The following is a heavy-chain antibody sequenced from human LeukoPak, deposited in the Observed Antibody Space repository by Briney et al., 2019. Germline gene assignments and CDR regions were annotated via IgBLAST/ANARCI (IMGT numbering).Heavy chain of an antibody. Sequence: ASVNVSCRTYGYTFTSYDINCGQQATGQGLEWMGWMNPNSGNTGYAQKFQGRVTMTRNTSISTAYMELSSLRSEDTAVYYCARGVGNDYWGQGTLVTVSS. D-gene: IGHD7-27*01. CDR2: MNPNSGNT. CDR3: ARGVGNDY. V-gene: IGHV1-8*01. CDR1: GYTFTSYD. J-gene: IGHJ4*02.